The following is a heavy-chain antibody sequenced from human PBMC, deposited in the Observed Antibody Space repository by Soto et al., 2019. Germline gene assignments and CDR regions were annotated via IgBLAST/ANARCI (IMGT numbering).Heavy chain of an antibody. CDR3: ARDYGGYEPVIDY. Sequence: QVQLQESGPGLVKPSQTLSLTCTVSGGSISSGGYYWSWIRQHPGKGLEWIVYIYYSGRTYYNPSLKSRVTISVDTSKHPFSLKLSSLTVADTAVYYCARDYGGYEPVIDYCGQGTLVTVSS. J-gene: IGHJ4*02. V-gene: IGHV4-31*03. CDR1: GGSISSGGYY. CDR2: IYYSGRT. D-gene: IGHD5-12*01.